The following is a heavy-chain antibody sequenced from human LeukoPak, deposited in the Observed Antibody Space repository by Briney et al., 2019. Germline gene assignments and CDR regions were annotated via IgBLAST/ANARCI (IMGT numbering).Heavy chain of an antibody. Sequence: GRSLRLSCVASGFTFSSYTMHWVRQAPGKGLEWVAVISWNGGSINYADSVKGRFTISRDDSKNTLYLQMNSLRAEDTAVYYCAKDLLRYFDWSKDYWGQGTLVTVSS. CDR1: GFTFSSYT. CDR3: AKDLLRYFDWSKDY. J-gene: IGHJ4*02. CDR2: ISWNGGSI. D-gene: IGHD3-9*01. V-gene: IGHV3-30-3*01.